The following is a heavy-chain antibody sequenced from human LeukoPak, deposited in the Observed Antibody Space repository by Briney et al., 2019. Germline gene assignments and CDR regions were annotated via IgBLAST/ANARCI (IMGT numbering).Heavy chain of an antibody. Sequence: SETLSLTCSVSGGSISNYNYYWSWIRQPPGKGLEWIGSIYYSGSTYYNPSLKSRVTISVDTSKNQFSLKLSSVTAADTAVYYCARDPRRGRIVGARGESDYWGQGTLVTVSS. CDR2: IYYSGST. J-gene: IGHJ4*02. CDR3: ARDPRRGRIVGARGESDY. D-gene: IGHD1-26*01. CDR1: GGSISNYNYY. V-gene: IGHV4-39*07.